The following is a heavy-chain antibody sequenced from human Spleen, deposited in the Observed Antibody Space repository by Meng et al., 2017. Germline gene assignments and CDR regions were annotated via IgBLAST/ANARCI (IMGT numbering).Heavy chain of an antibody. J-gene: IGHJ5*01. CDR2: KHYSGTT. V-gene: IGHV4-30-4*01. Sequence: QVQLQESGPGLVKPSQTLSLSCSVSGDSISNTESYWGWIRQPPGKGLEWIGYKHYSGTTYYNPSLQSRVSMSVDTSKNQFSLTLSSVTAADTAVYWCARYLYGGSRYTNFFDAWGQGTLVTVSS. CDR3: ARYLYGGSRYTNFFDA. D-gene: IGHD2-15*01. CDR1: GDSISNTESY.